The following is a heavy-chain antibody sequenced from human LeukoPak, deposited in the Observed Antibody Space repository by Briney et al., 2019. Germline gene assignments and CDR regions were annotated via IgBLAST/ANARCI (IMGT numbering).Heavy chain of an antibody. D-gene: IGHD6-13*01. V-gene: IGHV1-69*13. CDR1: GGTFSSYA. Sequence: ASVKVSCKASGGTFSSYAISWVRQAPGQGLEWMGGIIPIFGTANYAQKFQGRVTITADESTSTAYMELSSLRSEDTAVYYCARGRVYSSSWRGKPELDYWGQGTLVTVSS. CDR3: ARGRVYSSSWRGKPELDY. CDR2: IIPIFGTA. J-gene: IGHJ4*02.